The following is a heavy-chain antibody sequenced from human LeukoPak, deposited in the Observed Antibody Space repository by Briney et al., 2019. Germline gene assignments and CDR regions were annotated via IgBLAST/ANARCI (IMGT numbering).Heavy chain of an antibody. CDR1: GFTFAKYA. J-gene: IGHJ4*02. CDR2: ISGSGNVT. CDR3: AKDRAGAN. Sequence: GGSLKLSCVGSGFTFAKYAMTWVREAPGKGLEWVSVISGSGNVTYYAESVKGRFTISRDNPKRTLYLQMDSLRADDTAIYYCAKDRAGANWGQETLVLVSS. V-gene: IGHV3-23*01.